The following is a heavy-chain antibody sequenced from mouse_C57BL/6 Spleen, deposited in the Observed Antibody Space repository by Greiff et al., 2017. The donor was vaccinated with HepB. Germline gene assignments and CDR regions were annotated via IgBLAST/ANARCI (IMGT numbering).Heavy chain of an antibody. CDR2: IDPSDSYT. CDR1: GYTFTSYW. Sequence: VQLQQPGAELVKPGASVKLSCKASGYTFTSYWMQWVKQRPGQGLEWIGEIDPSDSYTNYNQKFKGKATLTVDTSSSTAYMQLSSLTSEDSAVYYCARRTTVVAPGEDYWGQGTTLTVSS. V-gene: IGHV1-50*01. CDR3: ARRTTVVAPGEDY. D-gene: IGHD1-1*01. J-gene: IGHJ2*01.